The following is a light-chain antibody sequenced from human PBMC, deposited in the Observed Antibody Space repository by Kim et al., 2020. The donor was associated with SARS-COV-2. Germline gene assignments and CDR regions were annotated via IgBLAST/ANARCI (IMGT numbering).Light chain of an antibody. CDR3: QQYKNYWT. CDR2: RMS. J-gene: IGKJ4*02. V-gene: IGKV1-5*03. CDR1: QNIDNW. Sequence: DIQMTQSPSTLSASVGDRVTITCRASQNIDNWLAWFQQKPGQSPKVLIYRMSSPQNGVPPRFSGSGSGTDFTLTINGLQPDDFATYFCQQYKNYWTFDRGTKLEI.